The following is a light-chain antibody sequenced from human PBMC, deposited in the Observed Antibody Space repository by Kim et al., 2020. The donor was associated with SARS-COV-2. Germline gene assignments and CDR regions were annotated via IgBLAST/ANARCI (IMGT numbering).Light chain of an antibody. V-gene: IGKV1-5*01. J-gene: IGKJ4*01. Sequence: DIQMTQSPSTLSASVGDRVTITCRASQSISSWLAWYQRKPGKAPKLLIYDASSLEGGVPSRFSGSGSGTEFTLTISSLQPDDYATYYCQQDDSPITFVGVTKVDIK. CDR3: QQDDSPIT. CDR1: QSISSW. CDR2: DAS.